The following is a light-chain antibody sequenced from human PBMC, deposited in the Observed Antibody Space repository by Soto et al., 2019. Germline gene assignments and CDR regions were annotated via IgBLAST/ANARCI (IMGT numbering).Light chain of an antibody. V-gene: IGLV1-44*01. CDR2: SSN. J-gene: IGLJ2*01. CDR1: RSNIGGNS. CDR3: AAWDDSLNGVV. Sequence: QSVLTQPPSASGTPGQRVTISCSGSRSNIGGNSVNWYQQLPGTAPKLLMYSSNQRPSGVPDRFSGSKSGTSASLAITGLQSEDEADYYCAAWDDSLNGVVFGGGTKLTVL.